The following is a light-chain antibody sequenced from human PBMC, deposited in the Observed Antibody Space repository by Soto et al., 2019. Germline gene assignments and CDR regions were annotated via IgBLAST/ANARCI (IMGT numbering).Light chain of an antibody. CDR3: CSYAGSSTSYV. CDR1: SSDVGSYNL. CDR2: EGS. Sequence: QSALTQPASVSRSPGQSITISCTGTSSDVGSYNLVSWYQQHPGKAPKLMIYEGSKRPSGVSNRFSGSKSGNTASLTISGLQAEDEADYYCCSYAGSSTSYVFGTGTKATVL. V-gene: IGLV2-23*01. J-gene: IGLJ1*01.